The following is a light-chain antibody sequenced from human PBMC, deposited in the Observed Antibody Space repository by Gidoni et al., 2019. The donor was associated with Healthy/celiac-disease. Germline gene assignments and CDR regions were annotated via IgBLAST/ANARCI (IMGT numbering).Light chain of an antibody. CDR1: KLGDKY. J-gene: IGLJ2*01. CDR3: QAWDSSTVV. CDR2: QHS. V-gene: IGLV3-1*01. Sequence: SYELTQQPSVTVSPGRTASIPCSGDKLGDKYACWYQQKPGQSPVLVIYQHSKRPSGIPERFSGSTSGNTATLTISGTQAMDEADYYCQAWDSSTVVFGGGTTLTVL.